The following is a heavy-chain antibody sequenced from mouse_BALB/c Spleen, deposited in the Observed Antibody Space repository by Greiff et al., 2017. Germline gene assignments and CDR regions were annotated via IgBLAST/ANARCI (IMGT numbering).Heavy chain of an antibody. Sequence: QVQLKESGAELVKPGASVKLSCKASGYTFTSYYMYWVKQRPGQGLEWIGEINPSNGGTNFNEKFKSKATLTVDKSSSTAYMQLSSLTSEDSAVYYCTRGDGYDAMDYWGQGTSVTVAS. J-gene: IGHJ4*01. CDR1: GYTFTSYY. CDR3: TRGDGYDAMDY. D-gene: IGHD1-2*01. V-gene: IGHV1S81*02. CDR2: INPSNGGT.